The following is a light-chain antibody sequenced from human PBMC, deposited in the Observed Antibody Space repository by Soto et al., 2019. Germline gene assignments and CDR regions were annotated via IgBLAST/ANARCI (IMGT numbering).Light chain of an antibody. Sequence: PVLNEPASVSGSPGQSSPISCTGTSSDVGGYNYVSWYQQHPGKAPKLMIYDVSNRPSGVSNRFSGSKSGNTASLTISGLQAEDEADYYCSSYTSSSTYVFGTGTKVTVL. CDR3: SSYTSSSTYV. CDR2: DVS. V-gene: IGLV2-14*01. J-gene: IGLJ1*01. CDR1: SSDVGGYNY.